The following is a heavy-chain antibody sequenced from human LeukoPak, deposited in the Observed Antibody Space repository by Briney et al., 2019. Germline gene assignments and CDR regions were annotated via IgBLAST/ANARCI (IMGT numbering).Heavy chain of an antibody. D-gene: IGHD3-3*01. CDR3: ANSLRFLEWLPIH. J-gene: IGHJ4*02. CDR1: GGSFSGYY. Sequence: SETLSLTCAVYGGSFSGYYWSWIRQPPGKGLEWIGEINHSGSTNYNPSLKSRVTISVDTSKNQFSLKLSSVTAADTAVYYCANSLRFLEWLPIHWGQGTLVTVSP. CDR2: INHSGST. V-gene: IGHV4-34*01.